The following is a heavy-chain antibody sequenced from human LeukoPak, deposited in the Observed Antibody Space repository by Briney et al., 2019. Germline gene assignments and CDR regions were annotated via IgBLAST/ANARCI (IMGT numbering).Heavy chain of an antibody. CDR2: IYYSGST. V-gene: IGHV4-59*01. D-gene: IGHD6-6*01. CDR3: ARDGGSSSYDFDY. J-gene: IGHJ4*02. CDR1: GGSISSYY. Sequence: PSETLSLTCTVSGGSISSYYWSWIQQPPGKGLEWIGYIYYSGSTNYNPSLKSRVTISVDTSKNQFSLKLSSVTAADTAVYYCARDGGSSSYDFDYWGQGTLVTVSS.